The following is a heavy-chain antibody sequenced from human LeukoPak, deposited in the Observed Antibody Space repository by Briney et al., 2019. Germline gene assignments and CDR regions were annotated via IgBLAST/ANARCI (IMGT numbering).Heavy chain of an antibody. J-gene: IGHJ3*02. Sequence: SETLSLTCTVSGDSISNNTYYCSWIRQPAGKRLEWIGRFSTSGSTNYNPSLKSRVTISVDTSKNQFSLRLSSVTAADTAVYYCARDGDCSGGSCRDAFDIWGQGTMVTVSS. V-gene: IGHV4-61*02. CDR2: FSTSGST. CDR3: ARDGDCSGGSCRDAFDI. CDR1: GDSISNNTYY. D-gene: IGHD2-15*01.